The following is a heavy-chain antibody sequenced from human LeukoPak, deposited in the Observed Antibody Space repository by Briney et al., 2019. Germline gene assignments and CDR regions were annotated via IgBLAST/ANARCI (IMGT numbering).Heavy chain of an antibody. CDR1: GFTFSSYA. J-gene: IGHJ4*02. V-gene: IGHV3-30-3*01. Sequence: GGSLRLSCAASGFTFSSYAMHWVRQAPGKGLEWVAVISYDGSNKYYADSVKGRFTISRDNSKNTLYLQMNSLRAEDTAVYYCARDQDYDILTGYPTHFDYWGQGTLVTVSS. D-gene: IGHD3-9*01. CDR2: ISYDGSNK. CDR3: ARDQDYDILTGYPTHFDY.